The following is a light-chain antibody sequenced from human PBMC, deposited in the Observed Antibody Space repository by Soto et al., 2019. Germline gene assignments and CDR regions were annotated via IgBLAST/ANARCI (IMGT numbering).Light chain of an antibody. Sequence: EIVLTQSPGSLSLSPGERATLSCSASQSVSSGSLAWYQQKPGKAPRLLIYGASSRDTGVPDRFSGSGSGRGFTLTISRLEPEDFAVYDCHLYSWSPMYTFGLGTRVDIK. CDR1: QSVSSGS. V-gene: IGKV3-20*01. CDR3: HLYSWSPMYT. CDR2: GAS. J-gene: IGKJ2*01.